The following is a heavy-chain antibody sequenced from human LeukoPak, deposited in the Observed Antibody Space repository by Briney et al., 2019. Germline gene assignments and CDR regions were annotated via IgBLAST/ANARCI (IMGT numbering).Heavy chain of an antibody. J-gene: IGHJ6*03. CDR1: GGSFSGYY. D-gene: IGHD1-14*01. CDR3: ARGDRKYYYYMDV. V-gene: IGHV4-34*01. Sequence: SETLSLTCAVYGGSFSGYYWSWIRQPPGKGLEWIGEINHSGSTNYNPSLKSRGTISVDTSKNQSSLKLNSVTAADTAVYYCARGDRKYYYYMDVWGKGTTVTVSS. CDR2: INHSGST.